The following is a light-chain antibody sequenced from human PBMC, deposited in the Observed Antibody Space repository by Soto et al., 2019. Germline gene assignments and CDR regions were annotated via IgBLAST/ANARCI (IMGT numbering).Light chain of an antibody. CDR1: QSISSW. CDR2: DAS. V-gene: IGKV1-5*01. J-gene: IGKJ1*01. CDR3: QQYNSYWT. Sequence: DIQMTQSPSTLAASLGDRVTITCRASQSISSWFAWYQQKPGKAPKLLIYDASSSESGVPSRLSGSGSGTEFTLTISSLQPDDFATYYCQQYNSYWTFGQGTKVDIK.